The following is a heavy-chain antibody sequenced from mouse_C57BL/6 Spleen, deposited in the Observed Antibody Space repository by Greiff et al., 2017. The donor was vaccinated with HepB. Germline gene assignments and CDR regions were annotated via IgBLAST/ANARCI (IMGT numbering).Heavy chain of an antibody. CDR3: AREGTAQAPYAMDY. V-gene: IGHV1-52*01. CDR2: IDPSDSET. CDR1: GYTFTSYW. Sequence: QVHVKQPGAELVRPGSSVKLSCKASGYTFTSYWMHWVKQRPIQGLEWIGNIDPSDSETHYNQKFKDKATLTVDKSSSTAYMQLSSLTSEDSAVYYCAREGTAQAPYAMDYWGQGTSVTVSS. D-gene: IGHD3-2*02. J-gene: IGHJ4*01.